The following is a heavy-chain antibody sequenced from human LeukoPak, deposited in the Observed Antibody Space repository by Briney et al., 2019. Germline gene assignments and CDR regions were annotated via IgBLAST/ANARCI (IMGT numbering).Heavy chain of an antibody. CDR1: GFTFSSYA. CDR2: ISGSGGST. Sequence: GGSLRLSCAASGFTFSSYAMSWVRQAPGKGLEWVSAISGSGGSTYYADSVKGRFTISRDNSKNTLYLQMNSLRAEDTAVYYCAKDLWPSSLRSPNGFDYWGQGTLVTVSS. CDR3: AKDLWPSSLRSPNGFDY. J-gene: IGHJ4*02. D-gene: IGHD3-3*01. V-gene: IGHV3-23*01.